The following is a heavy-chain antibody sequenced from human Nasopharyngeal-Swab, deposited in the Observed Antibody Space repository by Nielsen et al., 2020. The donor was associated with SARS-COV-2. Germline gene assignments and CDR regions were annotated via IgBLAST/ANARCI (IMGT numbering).Heavy chain of an antibody. CDR1: GFTVTTNY. J-gene: IGHJ4*02. Sequence: GGSLRLSCAASGFTVTTNYMTWVRQAQGKGLEWVSVIYSSGNTYYADSVKGRFTISRDNSKNTLYLQMNSLRAEDTAVYYCASPVRSDDSGPYDYWGQGTQVTVSS. CDR3: ASPVRSDDSGPYDY. V-gene: IGHV3-66*01. CDR2: IYSSGNT. D-gene: IGHD3-10*01.